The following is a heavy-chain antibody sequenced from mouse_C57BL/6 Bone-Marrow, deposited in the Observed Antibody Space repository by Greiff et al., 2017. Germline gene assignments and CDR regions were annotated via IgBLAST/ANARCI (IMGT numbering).Heavy chain of an antibody. CDR3: SRWLLVAY. D-gene: IGHD2-3*01. Sequence: EVQVVESGGGLVQPGGSMKLSCVASGFTFSNYWMNWVRQSPEKGLEWVAQIRLKSDNYATHYAESVKGRFTISRDDSKSSVYLQMNNLRAEDTGIYYCSRWLLVAYWGQGTLVTVSA. CDR2: IRLKSDNYAT. CDR1: GFTFSNYW. V-gene: IGHV6-3*01. J-gene: IGHJ3*01.